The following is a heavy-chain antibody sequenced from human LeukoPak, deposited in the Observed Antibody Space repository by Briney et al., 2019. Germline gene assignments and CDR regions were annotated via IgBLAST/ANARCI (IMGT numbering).Heavy chain of an antibody. CDR1: GVSISGHY. V-gene: IGHV4-59*08. Sequence: KSSETLSLTCSVSGVSISGHYWSWIRLPPGKGLEWIGYISHSGDTRYSPSLKSRVTISLDMSKNQFSLTLNSVTAADPAVYYCARQPISGWDFDYWGQGTLVTVSS. D-gene: IGHD6-19*01. CDR2: ISHSGDT. CDR3: ARQPISGWDFDY. J-gene: IGHJ4*02.